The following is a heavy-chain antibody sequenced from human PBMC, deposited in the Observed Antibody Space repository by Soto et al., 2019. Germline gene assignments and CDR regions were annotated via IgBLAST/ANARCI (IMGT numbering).Heavy chain of an antibody. D-gene: IGHD5-12*01. J-gene: IGHJ4*02. CDR2: IYPGDSDT. CDR3: ARGSARYSGYETLDY. CDR1: GYSFTSYW. Sequence: GESLKISCNGSGYSFTSYWIGWVRQMPGKGLEWMGIIYPGDSDTRYSPSFQGQVTISADKSISTAYLQWSSLKASDTAMYYCARGSARYSGYETLDYWGQGTLVTVSS. V-gene: IGHV5-51*01.